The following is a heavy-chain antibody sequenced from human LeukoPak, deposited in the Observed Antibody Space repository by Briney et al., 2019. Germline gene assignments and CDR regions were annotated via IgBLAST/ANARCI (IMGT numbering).Heavy chain of an antibody. CDR3: ATSIAVAGTALYYYYYGMDV. Sequence: GGSLRLSCAASGFTVSSNYMSWVREAPGKGLEWVSVIYSGGSTYYADSVKGRFTISRDNSKNTLYLQMNSLRAEDTAVYYCATSIAVAGTALYYYYYGMDVWGQGTTVTVSS. V-gene: IGHV3-66*01. CDR2: IYSGGST. CDR1: GFTVSSNY. D-gene: IGHD6-19*01. J-gene: IGHJ6*02.